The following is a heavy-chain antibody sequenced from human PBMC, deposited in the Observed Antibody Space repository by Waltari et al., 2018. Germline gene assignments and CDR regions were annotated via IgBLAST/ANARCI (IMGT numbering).Heavy chain of an antibody. J-gene: IGHJ5*02. CDR1: GFTFSSYA. Sequence: EVQLLESGGGLVQPGGSLRLSCAASGFTFSSYAMSWVRQAPGKGLAWVSAISGSGHATYYADSVKGRFTMSRDNSNNRLYLQMNSLRAEDTAIYYCAKDKAAIVYWFDPWGQGTLVTVSS. CDR2: ISGSGHAT. V-gene: IGHV3-23*01. CDR3: AKDKAAIVYWFDP. D-gene: IGHD2-2*01.